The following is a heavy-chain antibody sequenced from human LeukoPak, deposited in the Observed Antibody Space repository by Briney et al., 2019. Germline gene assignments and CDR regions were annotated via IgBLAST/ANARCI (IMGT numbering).Heavy chain of an antibody. CDR3: ARVSTYQYYYYMDV. CDR1: GFTFSDYY. J-gene: IGHJ6*03. D-gene: IGHD2-2*01. Sequence: GGSLRLSCTASGFTFSDYYMSWIRQAPGKRLEWVSYISTSGKTIYYADSVKGRFTISRDNAKNSLYLQINSLRAEDTAVYYCARVSTYQYYYYMDVWGKGTTVTVSS. V-gene: IGHV3-11*01. CDR2: ISTSGKTI.